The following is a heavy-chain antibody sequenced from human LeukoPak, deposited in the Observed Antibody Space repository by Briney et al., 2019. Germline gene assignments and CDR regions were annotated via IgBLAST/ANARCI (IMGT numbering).Heavy chain of an antibody. CDR3: ARSRVGATTFGYYYYGMDV. D-gene: IGHD1-26*01. Sequence: SGTLSLTCTVSGGSISSYYWSWIRQPPGKGLEWIGYIYYSGSTNYNPSLKSRVTISVDTSKNQFSLKLSSVTAADTAVYYCARSRVGATTFGYYYYGMDVWGQGTTVTVSS. J-gene: IGHJ6*02. V-gene: IGHV4-59*01. CDR2: IYYSGST. CDR1: GGSISSYY.